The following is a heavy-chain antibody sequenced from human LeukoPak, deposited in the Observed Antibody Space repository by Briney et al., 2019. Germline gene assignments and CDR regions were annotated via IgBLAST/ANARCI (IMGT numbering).Heavy chain of an antibody. V-gene: IGHV4-34*01. D-gene: IGHD3-10*01. J-gene: IGHJ4*02. CDR1: GGSFSGYY. CDR3: ARARGGSGSPGFPFDY. CDR2: INHSGST. Sequence: SETLSLACAVYGGSFSGYYWSRIRQPPGKGLEWIGEINHSGSTNYNPSLKSRVTISVDTSKNQFSLKLSSVTAADTAVYYCARARGGSGSPGFPFDYWGQGTLVTVSS.